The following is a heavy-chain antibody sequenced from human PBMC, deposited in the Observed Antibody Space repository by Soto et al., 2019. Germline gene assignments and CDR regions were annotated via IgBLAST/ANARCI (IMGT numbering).Heavy chain of an antibody. V-gene: IGHV1-69*01. CDR2: IIPIFGTA. D-gene: IGHD1-26*01. J-gene: IGHJ6*01. Sequence: QVQLVQSGAEVKKPGSSVKGSCKASGCTFSSYAISWVRQDPGQGLEWMGGIIPIFGTANYAQTFQGRVTITADESTSTAYMGLSSLRSGDTAGEYCARGEGVYAWTTKNGMDVWGQGPTVTVSS. CDR3: ARGEGVYAWTTKNGMDV. CDR1: GCTFSSYA.